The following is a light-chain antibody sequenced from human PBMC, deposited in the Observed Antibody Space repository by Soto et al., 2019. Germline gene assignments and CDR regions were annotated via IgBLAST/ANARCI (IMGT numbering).Light chain of an antibody. Sequence: EIVLTQSPATLSLSPGERATLSCWASQSVSSYLAWYQQKSGQAPRLLIFDASNRATGIPARFSGSGSGTDFTLTISSLEPEDFAVYYCQQRSNWPPTFGGGTKVEIK. CDR1: QSVSSY. CDR3: QQRSNWPPT. CDR2: DAS. J-gene: IGKJ4*01. V-gene: IGKV3-11*01.